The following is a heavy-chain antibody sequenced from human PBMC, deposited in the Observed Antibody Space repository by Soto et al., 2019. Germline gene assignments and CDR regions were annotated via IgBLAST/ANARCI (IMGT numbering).Heavy chain of an antibody. CDR2: SRNRVNSHTT. V-gene: IGHV3-72*01. J-gene: IGHJ6*01. CDR1: GFTFSDHY. CDR3: TRGLLGGAPSYTFHGMDV. D-gene: IGHD1-26*01. Sequence: EVPLVESGGGLVQPGGSLRLSCAASGFTFSDHYMDWVRQAPGKGLEWVARSRNRVNSHTTEYAASVKGRFTISRDXSKSSLYLQMNSLKIEDTTVYYCTRGLLGGAPSYTFHGMDVWGQGTTVTVSS.